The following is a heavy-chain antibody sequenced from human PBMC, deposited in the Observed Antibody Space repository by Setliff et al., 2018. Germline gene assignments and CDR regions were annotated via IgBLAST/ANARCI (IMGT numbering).Heavy chain of an antibody. Sequence: SETLSLTCAVSGYFISSGYYWGWIRQPPGKGLEWIGSIYHSGSTYYNPSLKSRVTISVDTSKKQFSLKLSSVTAADTAVYYCARRHCSGGSCYSLNYFDYWGQGTLGTVS. CDR2: IYHSGST. D-gene: IGHD2-15*01. V-gene: IGHV4-38-2*01. CDR3: ARRHCSGGSCYSLNYFDY. J-gene: IGHJ4*02. CDR1: GYFISSGYY.